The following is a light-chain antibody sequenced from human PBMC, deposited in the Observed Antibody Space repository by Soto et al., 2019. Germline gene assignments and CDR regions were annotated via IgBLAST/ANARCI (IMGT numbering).Light chain of an antibody. CDR3: SSYAGSNNLGV. Sequence: QSVLTQPPSASGSPGQSVTISCTGTSSDVGGYNYVSWYQQHPGKAPKLMIYEVSKRPSGVPDRFSGSKSGNTASLTVSGRQAEDEADYYCSSYAGSNNLGVFGTGTKLTV. CDR2: EVS. CDR1: SSDVGGYNY. V-gene: IGLV2-8*01. J-gene: IGLJ1*01.